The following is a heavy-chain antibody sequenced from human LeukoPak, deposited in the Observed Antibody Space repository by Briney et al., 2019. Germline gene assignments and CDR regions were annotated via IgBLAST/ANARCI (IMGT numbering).Heavy chain of an antibody. D-gene: IGHD1-20*01. CDR2: INPSGGST. CDR1: GYTFSYSY. V-gene: IGHV1-46*01. J-gene: IGHJ5*02. CDR3: ARDGDITGSPGFDP. Sequence: ASVKLSCKASGYTFSYSYVHWVRQAPGQGLEWMGIINPSGGSTSYAQKFQGRVTMTRDMSTSTVYMELSSLRSGDTAVYYCARDGDITGSPGFDPWGQGTLVTVSS.